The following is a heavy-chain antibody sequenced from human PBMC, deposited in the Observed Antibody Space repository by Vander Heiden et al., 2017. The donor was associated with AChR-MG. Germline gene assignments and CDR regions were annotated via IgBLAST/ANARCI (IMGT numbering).Heavy chain of an antibody. CDR3: ATTPHYGDPY. CDR2: FDPEDGET. J-gene: IGHJ4*02. Sequence: QGQLVQSGAEVKKPGAAVKVPCKVPGYTPAELSMPWVRPAPGKGLEWMGGFDPEDGETIDAQKFQGRVTMTEDTSTDTAYMEVRSLRSEDTAVYYCATTPHYGDPYWGQGTLVTVSS. V-gene: IGHV1-24*01. CDR1: GYTPAELS. D-gene: IGHD4-17*01.